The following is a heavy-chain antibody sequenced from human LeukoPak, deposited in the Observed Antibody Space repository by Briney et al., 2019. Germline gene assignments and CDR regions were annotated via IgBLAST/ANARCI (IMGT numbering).Heavy chain of an antibody. Sequence: GGSLRLSCAASGSTFSSYWMHWVRQPPGKGLVWVSRIYRDGSITNYADSVKGRFTISRDNAKNTLYLQMNSLRVEDTAVYFCVRGLDSSGSSLPFDYWGQGTLVTVSS. V-gene: IGHV3-74*01. CDR1: GSTFSSYW. CDR3: VRGLDSSGSSLPFDY. D-gene: IGHD3-22*01. J-gene: IGHJ4*02. CDR2: IYRDGSIT.